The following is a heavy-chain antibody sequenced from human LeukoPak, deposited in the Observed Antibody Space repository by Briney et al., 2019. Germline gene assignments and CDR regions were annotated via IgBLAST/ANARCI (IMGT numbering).Heavy chain of an antibody. CDR3: ARPFTRLGELSFGGDDAFDI. D-gene: IGHD3-16*02. J-gene: IGHJ3*02. CDR1: GFTFSSYS. V-gene: IGHV3-21*01. Sequence: GGSLRLSCAASGFTFSSYSMNWVRQAPGKGLEWVSSISSSSSYIYYADSVKGRFTISRDNAKNSLYLQMNSLRAEDTAVYYCARPFTRLGELSFGGDDAFDIWGQGTMVTVSS. CDR2: ISSSSSYI.